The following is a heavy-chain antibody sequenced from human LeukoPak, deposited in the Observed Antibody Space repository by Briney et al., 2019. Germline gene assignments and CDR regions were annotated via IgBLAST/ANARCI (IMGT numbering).Heavy chain of an antibody. CDR2: IIPIFGTA. Sequence: ASVKVSCKASGGTFSSYAISWVRQAPGQGLEWTGGIIPIFGTANYAQKFQGRVTITADKSTSTAYMELSSLRSEDTAVYYCARGDSGSSQKQNYYYYMDVWGKGTTVTVSS. D-gene: IGHD1-26*01. V-gene: IGHV1-69*06. CDR1: GGTFSSYA. J-gene: IGHJ6*03. CDR3: ARGDSGSSQKQNYYYYMDV.